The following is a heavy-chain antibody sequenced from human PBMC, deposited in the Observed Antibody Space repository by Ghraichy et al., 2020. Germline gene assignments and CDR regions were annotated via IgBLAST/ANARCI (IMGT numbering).Heavy chain of an antibody. CDR2: SRNKANGYTT. V-gene: IGHV3-72*01. Sequence: GGSLRLSCAASGFTLSDHYMDWVRQAPGKGLEWLGRSRNKANGYTTEYAASVKGRFTISRDDSKNSLYLQMSSMKTEDTAVYYCIISPEECSGGRCYWGQGTLVTVSS. D-gene: IGHD2-15*01. CDR3: IISPEECSGGRCY. J-gene: IGHJ4*02. CDR1: GFTLSDHY.